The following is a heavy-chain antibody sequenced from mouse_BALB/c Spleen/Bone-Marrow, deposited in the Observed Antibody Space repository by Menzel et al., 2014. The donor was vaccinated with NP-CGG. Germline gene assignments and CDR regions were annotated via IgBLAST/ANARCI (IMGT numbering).Heavy chain of an antibody. Sequence: EVQLQQSGGGLVQPGGSLKLSCAASGFDFSRYWMSWVRQAPGKGLEWIGEINPDSSTINYTPTLKDKFIISRDNAKNTLYLQMSKVRSEDTALYYCALLGNYGYFDVWGAGTTVTVSS. CDR2: INPDSSTI. J-gene: IGHJ1*01. D-gene: IGHD2-1*01. V-gene: IGHV4-1*02. CDR1: GFDFSRYW. CDR3: ALLGNYGYFDV.